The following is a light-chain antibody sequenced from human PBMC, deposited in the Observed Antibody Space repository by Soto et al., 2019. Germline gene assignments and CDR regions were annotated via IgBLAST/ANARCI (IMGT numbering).Light chain of an antibody. CDR2: DAS. CDR3: QLYNTYSLS. CDR1: QSISNW. Sequence: DIQMTQPPSTLSSSVGNRVTITYRASQSISNWLAWYQQKPGKAPKDLIFDASTLDGGVPSRFSRRRSGTDFTLTISILQPSDFATYFCQLYNTYSLSFGGGNQV. J-gene: IGKJ4*01. V-gene: IGKV1-5*01.